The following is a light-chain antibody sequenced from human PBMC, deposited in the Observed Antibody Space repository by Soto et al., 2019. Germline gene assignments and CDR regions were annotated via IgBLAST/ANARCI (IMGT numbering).Light chain of an antibody. V-gene: IGKV3-15*01. CDR3: QQYNNLPPGIT. Sequence: EIVMTQSPATLSVSPGERATLSCRASQSVSSNLAWYQQKPGQAPRLLIYGASTRATGIPARFSGSGSGTEFTLTISSLQSEDFAVYYCQQYNNLPPGITFGGGTKVEIK. CDR1: QSVSSN. CDR2: GAS. J-gene: IGKJ4*01.